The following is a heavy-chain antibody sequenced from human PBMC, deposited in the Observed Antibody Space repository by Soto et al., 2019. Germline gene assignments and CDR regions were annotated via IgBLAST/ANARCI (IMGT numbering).Heavy chain of an antibody. J-gene: IGHJ4*02. CDR2: IYPDDSDS. D-gene: IGHD4-17*01. CDR1: GYKFTTYW. CDR3: VATYGDYLDY. V-gene: IGHV5-51*01. Sequence: GESLKISCKGSGYKFTTYWIGWVRQMPGKGPEWMAIIYPDDSDSRYSPSFQGQVTISADKSISTAYLQWSSLKASDTAIYYCVATYGDYLDYWGQGTLVTVS.